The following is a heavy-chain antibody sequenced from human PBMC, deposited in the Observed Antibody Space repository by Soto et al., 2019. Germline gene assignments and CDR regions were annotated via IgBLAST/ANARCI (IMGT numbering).Heavy chain of an antibody. CDR2: SNIRAEYYTT. CDR3: AAGAPRRAPLQR. J-gene: IGHJ1*01. CDR1: GLSVSDHY. D-gene: IGHD6-6*01. Sequence: GVSLRLSCVASGLSVSDHYMDWVRQAPGKGLEWVGRSNIRAEYYTTEYAASVRGRFTISRDDSKNSFFLQMSSLKTEDTAVYYCAAGAPRRAPLQRWGEATLVIFTS. V-gene: IGHV3-72*01.